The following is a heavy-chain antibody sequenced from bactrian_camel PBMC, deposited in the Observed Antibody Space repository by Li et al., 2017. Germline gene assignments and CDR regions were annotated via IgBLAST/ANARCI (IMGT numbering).Heavy chain of an antibody. CDR2: ISMYGSST. CDR3: AASGLLSCGGNWQFVTPGQFIG. D-gene: IGHD1*01. Sequence: HVQLVESGGGSVQNGGSLRLFCVGSHYPFNTFCMGWFRQAPGKGLEWVASISMYGSSTFYSDSVKGRFTVSQDNASRLRHTVFLQMDSLKLEDTGLYYCAASGLLSCGGNWQFVTPGQFIGWGQGTQVTVS. CDR1: HYPFNTFC. V-gene: IGHV3S6*01. J-gene: IGHJ4*01.